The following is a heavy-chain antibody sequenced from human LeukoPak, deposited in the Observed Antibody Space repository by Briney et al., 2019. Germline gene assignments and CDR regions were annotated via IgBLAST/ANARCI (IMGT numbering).Heavy chain of an antibody. D-gene: IGHD3-22*01. CDR3: ARGNYYDSSGYYPRSDY. J-gene: IGHJ4*02. CDR1: GYTFTSYD. Sequence: ASVKVSCKASGYTFTSYDINWVRQATGQGLEWMGWMNPNSGNTGYAQKFQGRVTMTRNTSISTAYMELSSLRSEDTAVYYCARGNYYDSSGYYPRSDYWGQGTLVTVSS. V-gene: IGHV1-8*01. CDR2: MNPNSGNT.